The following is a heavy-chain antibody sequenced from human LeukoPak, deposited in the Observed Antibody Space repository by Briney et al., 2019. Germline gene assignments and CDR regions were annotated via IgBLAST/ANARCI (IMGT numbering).Heavy chain of an antibody. D-gene: IGHD2-2*01. CDR3: ARGLRGIVVVPAAIGGCWFDP. CDR1: GYTFTSND. J-gene: IGHJ5*02. CDR2: MNPNSGNT. Sequence: ASVKVSCKASGYTFTSNDINWLRQATGQGLEWMGWMNPNSGNTGYAQKFQGRVTITRNTSIRTAYMELSSLRSEDTAVYYCARGLRGIVVVPAAIGGCWFDPWGQGTLVTVSS. V-gene: IGHV1-8*03.